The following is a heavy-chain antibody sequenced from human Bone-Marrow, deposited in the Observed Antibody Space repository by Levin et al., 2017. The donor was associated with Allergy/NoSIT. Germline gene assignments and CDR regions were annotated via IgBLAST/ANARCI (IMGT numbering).Heavy chain of an antibody. V-gene: IGHV3-21*01. D-gene: IGHD5-18*01. CDR1: GFTLSNYI. Sequence: GGSLRLSCAASGFTLSNYIMNWVRQAPGRGLEWVSSITGSSGDIFYADSLKGRFTISRDNAKNSLYLQMSSLRVDDTAVYYCARGSARGYNYGPLGYWGQGTLLTVSS. CDR3: ARGSARGYNYGPLGY. CDR2: ITGSSGDI. J-gene: IGHJ4*02.